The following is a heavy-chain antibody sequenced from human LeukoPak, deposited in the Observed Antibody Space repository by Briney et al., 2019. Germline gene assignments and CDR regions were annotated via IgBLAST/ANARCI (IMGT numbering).Heavy chain of an antibody. CDR1: GFTFSSYA. CDR2: ISGSGGST. CDR3: AKDIGGGYSSGWYPYYFDY. V-gene: IGHV3-23*01. Sequence: GGSLRLSCAASGFTFSSYAMSWVRQAPGKGLEWVSAISGSGGSTYYADSVKGRFTISRDNSKNTLYLQMNSLRAEDTVVYYCAKDIGGGYSSGWYPYYFDYWGQGTLVTVSS. J-gene: IGHJ4*02. D-gene: IGHD6-19*01.